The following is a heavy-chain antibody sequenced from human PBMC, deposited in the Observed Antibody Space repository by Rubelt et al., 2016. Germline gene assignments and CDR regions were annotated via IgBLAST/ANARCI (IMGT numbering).Heavy chain of an antibody. Sequence: GGGLVKPGGSLRLSRAASGFTFSNYRMTWVRQAPGKGLEWVSSISSTSSYIYYADSVKGRFTISRDNAKNSLYLQMNSLRDDDTAVYYCARTSSSSCDYWGQGTLVTVSS. CDR2: ISSTSSYI. CDR3: ARTSSSSCDY. CDR1: GFTFSNYR. D-gene: IGHD6-6*01. V-gene: IGHV3-21*01. J-gene: IGHJ4*02.